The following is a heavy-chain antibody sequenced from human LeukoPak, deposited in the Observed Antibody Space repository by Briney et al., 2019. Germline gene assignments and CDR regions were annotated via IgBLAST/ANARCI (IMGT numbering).Heavy chain of an antibody. CDR1: GGSFSGYY. D-gene: IGHD3-22*01. J-gene: IGHJ2*01. Sequence: SETLSLTCAVYGGSFSGYYWSWIRQPPGKGLEWIGEINHSGSTNYNPSLKSRVTISVDTSKNQFSLKLSSVTAADTAVYYCARGYDGSGYYYRNWYFDLWGRGALVTVSS. CDR2: INHSGST. CDR3: ARGYDGSGYYYRNWYFDL. V-gene: IGHV4-34*01.